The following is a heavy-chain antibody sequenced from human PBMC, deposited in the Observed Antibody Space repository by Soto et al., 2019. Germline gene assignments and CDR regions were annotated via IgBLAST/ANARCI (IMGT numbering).Heavy chain of an antibody. CDR2: MNPNSGNT. CDR1: GYTFTSYD. V-gene: IGHV1-8*01. CDR3: ARGGYCSSTSCYDASFEP. Sequence: ASVKVSCKASGYTFTSYDINWVRQATGQGLEWMGWMNPNSGNTGYAQKFQGRVTMTRNTSISTAYMELSSLRSEDTAVYYCARGGYCSSTSCYDASFEPWGQGTRVTVSS. J-gene: IGHJ5*02. D-gene: IGHD2-2*03.